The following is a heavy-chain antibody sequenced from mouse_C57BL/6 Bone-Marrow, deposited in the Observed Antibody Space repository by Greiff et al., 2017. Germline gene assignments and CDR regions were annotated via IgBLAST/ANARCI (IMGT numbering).Heavy chain of an antibody. D-gene: IGHD2-4*01. CDR3: TRGGDYGAFAY. CDR1: GFTFSSYA. J-gene: IGHJ3*01. CDR2: LSSGGDYS. Sequence: DVMLVESGAGLVKPGGSLQLPCAASGFTFSSYAMSWVRQTPEKRLEWVAYLSSGGDYSYYADTVKGRFTISRDKARNTLYLQMSSLKSEDTAMYYCTRGGDYGAFAYWGQGTLVPVTA. V-gene: IGHV5-9-1*02.